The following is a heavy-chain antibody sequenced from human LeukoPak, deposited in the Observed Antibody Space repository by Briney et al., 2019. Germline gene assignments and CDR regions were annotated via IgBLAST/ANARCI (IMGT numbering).Heavy chain of an antibody. CDR1: GLIVSSNY. CDR3: AREREDWGLAFDY. Sequence: CLRPSRAPSGLIVSSNYIGCVRQTPGKRLEWGSVIYSTGSTHYADSVKGRFTNSRDNSKNTLYLQMNSLRAGDTAVYYCAREREDWGLAFDYWGQGTLVTVSS. J-gene: IGHJ4*02. V-gene: IGHV3-53*01. CDR2: IYSTGST. D-gene: IGHD7-27*01.